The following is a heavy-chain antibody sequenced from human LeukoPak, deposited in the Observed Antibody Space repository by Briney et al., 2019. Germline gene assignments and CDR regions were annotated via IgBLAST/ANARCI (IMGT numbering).Heavy chain of an antibody. V-gene: IGHV4-59*08. Sequence: SETLSLTCTVSGGSISSYYWSWIRQPPGKGLEWIGYIYHSGSTNYNPSLNSRVTTSIDTSMNQLSLTLVSVTAADTAVYFCARHHDGGPKLRLDFWGLGVLVTVSS. CDR3: ARHHDGGPKLRLDF. D-gene: IGHD2-15*01. CDR1: GGSISSYY. J-gene: IGHJ4*02. CDR2: IYHSGST.